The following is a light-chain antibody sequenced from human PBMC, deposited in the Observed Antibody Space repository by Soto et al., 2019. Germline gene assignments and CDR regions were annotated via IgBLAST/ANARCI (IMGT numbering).Light chain of an antibody. CDR2: SDN. CDR1: DIGRKS. Sequence: SYELTQRPSVAVAPGTTASISCEGNDIGRKSVHWYQKKSGQAPVLVIHSDNDRPSGIPDRFSGSNYGNTATLTISRVEAGDEAVYYCHVWDSITNHVVFGGGTKLTVL. J-gene: IGLJ2*01. V-gene: IGLV3-21*04. CDR3: HVWDSITNHVV.